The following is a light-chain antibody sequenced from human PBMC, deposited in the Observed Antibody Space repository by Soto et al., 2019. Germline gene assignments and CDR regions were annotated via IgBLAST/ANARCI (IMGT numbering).Light chain of an antibody. CDR2: RNN. J-gene: IGLJ1*01. V-gene: IGLV1-47*01. CDR1: SSNIGSNY. CDR3: AAWDDSLSGYV. Sequence: QSVLTQPPSASGTPGQRVTISCSGSSSNIGSNYVYWYQQLPGTAPKLLIYRNNQRPSGVPDRFSGSKSGTSASLAISGLRSEGDADYYCAAWDDSLSGYVFGTGTKLTVL.